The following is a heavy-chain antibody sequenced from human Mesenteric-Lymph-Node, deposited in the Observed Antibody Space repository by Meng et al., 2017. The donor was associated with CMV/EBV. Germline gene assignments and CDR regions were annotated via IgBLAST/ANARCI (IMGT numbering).Heavy chain of an antibody. CDR1: SFSGYY. V-gene: IGHV4-34*01. D-gene: IGHD3-10*01. J-gene: IGHJ5*02. CDR3: ARWRGTYYYGSGSRNWFDP. CDR2: INHSGST. Sequence: SFSGYYWSWIRPPPGKGLEWIGEINHSGSTNYNPSLKSRVTISVDTSKNQFSLKLSSVTAADTAVYYCARWRGTYYYGSGSRNWFDPWGQGTLVTVSS.